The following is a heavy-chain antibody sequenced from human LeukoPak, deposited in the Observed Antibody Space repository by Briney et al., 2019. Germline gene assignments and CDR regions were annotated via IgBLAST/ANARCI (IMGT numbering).Heavy chain of an antibody. CDR1: GYTFTGYY. CDR3: ASARYYYDSSGYYYSGLDAFDI. V-gene: IGHV1-2*02. D-gene: IGHD3-22*01. Sequence: ASVKVSCKASGYTFTGYYMHWVRQAPGQGLEWMGWINPNSGGTNYAQKFQGRVTMTRDTSISTAYMELSRLRSDDTAVYYCASARYYYDSSGYYYSGLDAFDIWGQGTMVTVSS. J-gene: IGHJ3*02. CDR2: INPNSGGT.